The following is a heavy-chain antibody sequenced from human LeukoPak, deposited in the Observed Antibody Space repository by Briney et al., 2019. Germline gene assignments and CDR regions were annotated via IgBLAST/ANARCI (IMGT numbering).Heavy chain of an antibody. CDR1: GGSISSGSYY. Sequence: PSETLSLTFTVSGGSISSGSYYWSWIRQPAGKGLEWIGRIYTSGSTNYNPSLKSRVTISVDTSKNQFSLKLSSVTAADTAVYYCARAYSSSWNNWFDPWGQGTLVTVSS. J-gene: IGHJ5*02. V-gene: IGHV4-61*02. CDR3: ARAYSSSWNNWFDP. D-gene: IGHD6-13*01. CDR2: IYTSGST.